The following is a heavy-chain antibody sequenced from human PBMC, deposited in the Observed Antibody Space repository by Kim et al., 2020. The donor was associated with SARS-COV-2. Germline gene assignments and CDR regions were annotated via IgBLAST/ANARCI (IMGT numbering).Heavy chain of an antibody. V-gene: IGHV4-31*03. CDR1: GGSISSGGYY. D-gene: IGHD3-16*01. CDR2: IYYSGST. CDR3: ARAPLYGGNWFDP. J-gene: IGHJ5*02. Sequence: SETLSLTCTVSGGSISSGGYYWSWIRQHPGKGLEWIGYIYYSGSTYYNPSLKSRVTISVDTSKNQFSLKLSSVTAADTAMYYCARAPLYGGNWFDPWGQGTLVTVSS.